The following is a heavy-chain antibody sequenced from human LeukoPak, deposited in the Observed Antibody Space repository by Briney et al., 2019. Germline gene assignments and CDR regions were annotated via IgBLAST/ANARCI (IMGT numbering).Heavy chain of an antibody. Sequence: GGSLRLSCAASGFTFSSYVMSWVRQAPGKGLEYVSGISGYGGSTYYVDSVRGRFTISRDNSKNTLYLQMNSLRAEDTAVYYCTKADRGGYLYYVLYCDMDVWGQGTTVTVSS. CDR2: ISGYGGST. CDR3: TKADRGGYLYYVLYCDMDV. CDR1: GFTFSSYV. D-gene: IGHD3-22*01. V-gene: IGHV3-23*01. J-gene: IGHJ6*02.